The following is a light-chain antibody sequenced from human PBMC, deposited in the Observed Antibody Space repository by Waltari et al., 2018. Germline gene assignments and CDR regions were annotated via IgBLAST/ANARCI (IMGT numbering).Light chain of an antibody. J-gene: IGLJ3*02. CDR1: SSDFGNYNF. Sequence: QSVLTQPPSASGSPGQSVTISCTGTSSDFGNYNFVSWYQHHPGKAPKVIIDEVTKRSSGVPDRFSGSKSGNTASLTVSGLQAEDEADYSCSSFAGRWVFGGGTKLTVL. V-gene: IGLV2-8*01. CDR3: SSFAGRWV. CDR2: EVT.